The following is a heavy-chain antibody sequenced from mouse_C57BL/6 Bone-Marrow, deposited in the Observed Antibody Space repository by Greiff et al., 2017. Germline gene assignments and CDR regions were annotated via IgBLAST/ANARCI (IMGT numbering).Heavy chain of an antibody. J-gene: IGHJ1*03. CDR1: GFSLTSYA. CDR2: IWTGGGT. V-gene: IGHV2-9-1*01. Sequence: VQLVESGPGLVAPSQSLSITCTVSGFSLTSYAISWVRQPPGKGLEWLGVIWTGGGTNYNSALKSRLSISKDNSKSQVFLKRNSLQTDDTARYYCARNPYYYGSSCYWYFDVWGTGTTVTVSS. D-gene: IGHD1-1*01. CDR3: ARNPYYYGSSCYWYFDV.